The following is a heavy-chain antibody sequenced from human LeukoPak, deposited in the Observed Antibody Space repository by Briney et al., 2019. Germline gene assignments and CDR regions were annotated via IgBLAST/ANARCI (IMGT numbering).Heavy chain of an antibody. CDR2: ISISGSTI. Sequence: PGGSLRLSCAASGFTVGTYEMNWVRQAPGKGLEWGSYISISGSTIYYADSVKGRFTISRDNAKNSLYLQMNSLRAEDTAVYYCARVHYFYGGNSEVYFDYWGQGTLVTVSS. V-gene: IGHV3-48*03. CDR1: GFTVGTYE. D-gene: IGHD4-23*01. J-gene: IGHJ4*02. CDR3: ARVHYFYGGNSEVYFDY.